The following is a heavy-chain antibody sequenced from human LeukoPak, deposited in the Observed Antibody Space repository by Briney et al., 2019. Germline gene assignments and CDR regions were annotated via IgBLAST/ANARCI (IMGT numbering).Heavy chain of an antibody. CDR3: GKGSSTSACPDY. D-gene: IGHD6-19*01. V-gene: IGHV3-30*02. CDR1: GFNFHSYG. CDR2: VRYDGSIQ. Sequence: PGGSLRLPCAASGFNFHSYGMHWVRQAPGKGLDWVAFVRYDGSIQYYADSVKGRFAIPRDNSKDTVSLQMNSLRPEDTAVYYCGKGSSTSACPDYWGQGTLVTVSS. J-gene: IGHJ4*02.